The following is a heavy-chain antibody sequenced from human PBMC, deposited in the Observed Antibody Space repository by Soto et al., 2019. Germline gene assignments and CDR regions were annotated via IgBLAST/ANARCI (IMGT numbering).Heavy chain of an antibody. CDR3: AKSFYSSSSAYHDY. V-gene: IGHV3-23*01. Sequence: GGSLRLSCAASGFTFSSYAMSWVRQAPGKGLEWVSAISGSGGSTYYADSLKGRFTISRDNSKNTLYLQMNGLRAEDTAVYYCAKSFYSSSSAYHDYWGQGTLVTVSS. CDR1: GFTFSSYA. CDR2: ISGSGGST. D-gene: IGHD6-6*01. J-gene: IGHJ4*02.